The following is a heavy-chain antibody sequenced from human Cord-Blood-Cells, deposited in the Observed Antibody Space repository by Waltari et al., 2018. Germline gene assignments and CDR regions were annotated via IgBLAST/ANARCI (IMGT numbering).Heavy chain of an antibody. V-gene: IGHV1-69*01. CDR2: IITIFGTA. Sequence: QVQLVQSGAEVKKHGSSVKVSCKASGGTFSSYRVSWVRPAPGQGLEWMGGIITIFGTANYAQKFQGRVTITADESTSTAYIELSSLRAEDTAVYYCARENKASSSLPWYFDYWGQGTLVTVSS. CDR1: GGTFSSYR. D-gene: IGHD6-6*01. CDR3: ARENKASSSLPWYFDY. J-gene: IGHJ4*02.